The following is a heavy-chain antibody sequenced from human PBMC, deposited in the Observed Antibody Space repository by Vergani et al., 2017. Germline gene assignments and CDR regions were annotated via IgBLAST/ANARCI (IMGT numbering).Heavy chain of an antibody. CDR1: GGSISTGGYY. D-gene: IGHD2-2*01. CDR2: VYDSGNT. CDR3: ARRSXMPAPPTYYSFDF. J-gene: IGHJ4*02. Sequence: QVQLQESGPGLVRPSETLSLSCTVSGGSISTGGYYWTWIRQRPGKALEWIGFVYDSGNTYYNPSLEGRVSISADTSKNQFSLKLNFVTAADTAVYYCARRSXMPAPPTYYSFDFWGRGTLVTVSS. V-gene: IGHV4-31*03.